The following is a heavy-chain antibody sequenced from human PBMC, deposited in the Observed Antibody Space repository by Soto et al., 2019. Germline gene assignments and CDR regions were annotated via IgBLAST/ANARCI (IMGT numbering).Heavy chain of an antibody. V-gene: IGHV3-48*02. J-gene: IGHJ2*01. CDR3: ARDSASYSSSSGSYWYFDL. D-gene: IGHD6-6*01. CDR1: GFTFSSYS. CDR2: TSSGSATI. Sequence: GGSLRLSYAASGFTFSSYSMNWVRQAPGKGLEWVSYTSSGSATIYYADSVKGRFTISRDNAKNSLYLQMNSLRDEDTAVYYCARDSASYSSSSGSYWYFDLWGRGTLVTVSS.